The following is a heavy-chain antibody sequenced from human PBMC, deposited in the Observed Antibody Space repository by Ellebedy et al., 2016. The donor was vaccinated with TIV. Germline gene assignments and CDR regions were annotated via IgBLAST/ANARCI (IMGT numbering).Heavy chain of an antibody. Sequence: AASVKVSCKASGGTFSSHSISWVRQAPGQGLEWMGGIIPLFGTTNYAQKFQGRITITADESTSTAYMELSSLRSEDTAIYYCARGKSGYATSEFDYWGQGTQVTVSS. J-gene: IGHJ4*02. D-gene: IGHD3-3*01. CDR3: ARGKSGYATSEFDY. CDR1: GGTFSSHS. CDR2: IIPLFGTT. V-gene: IGHV1-69*13.